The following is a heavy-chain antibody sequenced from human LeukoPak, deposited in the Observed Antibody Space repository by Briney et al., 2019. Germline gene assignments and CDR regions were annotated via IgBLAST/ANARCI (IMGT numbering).Heavy chain of an antibody. CDR2: IFPGDSDT. Sequence: SGESLKISCKGSEYSFATCWIGWVRQMPGQGLEWMGIIFPGDSDTRYSPSFQGQVTISADKSISTAYLQWSSLKASDTAIYYCASEYCSGGNCYFDYWGQGTLVTVSS. CDR3: ASEYCSGGNCYFDY. V-gene: IGHV5-51*01. CDR1: EYSFATCW. D-gene: IGHD2-15*01. J-gene: IGHJ4*02.